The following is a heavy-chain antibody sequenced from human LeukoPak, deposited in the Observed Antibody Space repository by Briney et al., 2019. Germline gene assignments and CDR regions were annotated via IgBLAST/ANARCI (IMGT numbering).Heavy chain of an antibody. CDR3: ARERGYSYGYSDY. J-gene: IGHJ4*02. V-gene: IGHV3-48*01. D-gene: IGHD5-18*01. CDR2: ISSSSSTI. Sequence: GGSLRLSCAVFGVAVNSYFMGWVRQAPGKGLEWVSYISSSSSTIYYADSVKGRFTISRDNAKNSLYLQMNSLRAEDTAVYYCARERGYSYGYSDYWGQGTLVTVSS. CDR1: GVAVNSYF.